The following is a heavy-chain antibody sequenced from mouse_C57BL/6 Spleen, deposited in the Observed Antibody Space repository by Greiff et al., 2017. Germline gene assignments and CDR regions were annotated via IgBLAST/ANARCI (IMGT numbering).Heavy chain of an antibody. D-gene: IGHD2-1*01. CDR1: GYTFTDYS. CDR3: AMLYQGYFGY. V-gene: IGHV1-77*01. CDR2: IGPGSGST. J-gene: IGHJ2*01. Sequence: QVQLQQSGAELVKPGASVTISCKASGYTFTDYSINWVKQRPGQGLEWIGKIGPGSGSTYYNEKFKGKATLTADKSSRTAYMQLSSLTSEDSAVYFCAMLYQGYFGYWGQGTTRTGAS.